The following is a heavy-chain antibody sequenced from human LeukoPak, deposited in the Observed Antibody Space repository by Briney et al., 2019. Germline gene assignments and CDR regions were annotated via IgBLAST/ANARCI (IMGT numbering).Heavy chain of an antibody. CDR3: ATPRIAVAGFDY. D-gene: IGHD6-19*01. CDR2: IFYGGIA. V-gene: IGHV4-39*07. CDR1: GGSISDARYY. J-gene: IGHJ4*02. Sequence: SETLSLTCIVSGGSISDARYYWGWSRQPPGKGLEWIGSIFYGGIAYYNASLESRVSMSVDTSKNLFSLTVTSVTAADTAVYYCATPRIAVAGFDYWGQGTLVTVSS.